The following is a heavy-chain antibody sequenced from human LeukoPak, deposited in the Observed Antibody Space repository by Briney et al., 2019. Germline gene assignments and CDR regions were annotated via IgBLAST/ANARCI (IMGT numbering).Heavy chain of an antibody. V-gene: IGHV3-53*01. J-gene: IGHJ4*02. CDR1: GFTVSSNY. Sequence: PGGSLRLSCAASGFTVSSNYMSWVRQAPGKGLEWVSVIYSGGSTYYADSVKGRFTISRDNSKNTLYLQMNSLRAEDTAVYYCAREYGDYFGDFDYWGQGTLVTVSS. CDR2: IYSGGST. CDR3: AREYGDYFGDFDY. D-gene: IGHD4-17*01.